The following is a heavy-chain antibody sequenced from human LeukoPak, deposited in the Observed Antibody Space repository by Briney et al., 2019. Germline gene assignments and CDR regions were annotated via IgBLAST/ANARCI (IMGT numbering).Heavy chain of an antibody. CDR1: GYTFNDYY. V-gene: IGHV1-2*02. D-gene: IGHD2-21*02. CDR2: INPNNGGI. CDR3: ATDCGGDCYSRY. Sequence: ASVKVSCKASGYTFNDYYLHWVRQAPGQGLEWMGWINPNNGGIKYAQKFQGRVTMTRDTSISTAYMELGSLKSDDTAVYYCATDCGGDCYSRYWGQGTLVTVSS. J-gene: IGHJ4*02.